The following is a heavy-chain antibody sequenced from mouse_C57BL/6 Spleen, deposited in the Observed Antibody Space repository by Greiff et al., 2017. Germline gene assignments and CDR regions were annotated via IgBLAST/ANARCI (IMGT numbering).Heavy chain of an antibody. CDR1: GYTFTSYW. J-gene: IGHJ1*03. D-gene: IGHD1-1*01. Sequence: QVQLQQPGAELVRPGSSVKLSCKASGYTFTSYWMHWVKQRPIQGLEWIGNIDPSDSETHYNQKFKDKATLTVDKSSSTAYMQLSSLTSEDSAVYYCARGGYYYGSSYWYFDVWGTGTTVTVSS. CDR2: IDPSDSET. CDR3: ARGGYYYGSSYWYFDV. V-gene: IGHV1-52*01.